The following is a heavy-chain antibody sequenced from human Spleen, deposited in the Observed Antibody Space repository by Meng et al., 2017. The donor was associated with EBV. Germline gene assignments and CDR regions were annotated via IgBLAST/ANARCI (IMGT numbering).Heavy chain of an antibody. Sequence: QAKLQESGPGLVKPSQTLSLTCAVSGGSISSGGSYWSWIRQPPGKGLEWIGYIYYSGSTYYNPSLKSRVTISVDTSKNQFSLKLSSVTAADTAVYYCARGGRGSPFDYWGQGTLVTVSS. CDR1: GGSISSGGSY. CDR2: IYYSGST. V-gene: IGHV4-30-4*01. D-gene: IGHD2-15*01. CDR3: ARGGRGSPFDY. J-gene: IGHJ4*02.